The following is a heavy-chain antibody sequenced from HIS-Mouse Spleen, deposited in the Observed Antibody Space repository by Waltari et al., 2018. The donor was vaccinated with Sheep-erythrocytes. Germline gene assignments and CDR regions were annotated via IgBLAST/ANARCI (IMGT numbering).Heavy chain of an antibody. J-gene: IGHJ3*02. D-gene: IGHD1-1*01. CDR2: ISRSSSYI. CDR3: ARDTGTDAFDI. CDR1: GFTFSSYS. V-gene: IGHV3-21*01. Sequence: CAASGFTFSSYSMNWVRQAPGKGLEWVSSISRSSSYIYYADSVKGRFTISRDNAKNSLYLQMNSLRAEDTAVYYCARDTGTDAFDIWGQGTMVTVSS.